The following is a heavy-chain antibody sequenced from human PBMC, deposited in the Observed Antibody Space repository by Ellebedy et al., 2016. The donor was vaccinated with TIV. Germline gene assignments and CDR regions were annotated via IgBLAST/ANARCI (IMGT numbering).Heavy chain of an antibody. CDR1: GFTFSSYD. J-gene: IGHJ5*02. CDR3: TRATSGFDL. CDR2: IGTAGDT. Sequence: GESLKISCAASGFTFSSYDMHWVRQATGKGLEWVSAIGTAGDTYYSGSVKGRFTSSRENAKNSLYLQMNSLRAGDTAVYYCTRATSGFDLWGQGTLVTVSS. V-gene: IGHV3-13*01.